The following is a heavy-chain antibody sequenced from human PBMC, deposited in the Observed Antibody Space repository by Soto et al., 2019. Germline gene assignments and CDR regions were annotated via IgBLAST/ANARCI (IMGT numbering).Heavy chain of an antibody. CDR2: ITTSSDSI. J-gene: IGHJ4*02. CDR1: GFTFSSHS. D-gene: IGHD5-18*01. Sequence: EVQLVEFGGGLVRPGGSLRLSCVASGFTFSSHSMNWVRQAPGKGLEWVSSITTSSDSIYYTDSVKGRFTLSRDNAKNSLFLQMNSLRAEDTAVYYCARSTRGFSYGKIDSWGQGTLVTVSS. CDR3: ARSTRGFSYGKIDS. V-gene: IGHV3-21*02.